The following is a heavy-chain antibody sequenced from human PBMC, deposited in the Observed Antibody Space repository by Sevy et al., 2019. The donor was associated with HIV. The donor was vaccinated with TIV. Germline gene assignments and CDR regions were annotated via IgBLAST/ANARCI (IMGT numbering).Heavy chain of an antibody. D-gene: IGHD3-22*01. CDR2: IKSKTDGGTT. CDR1: GFTFSNAW. J-gene: IGHJ4*02. Sequence: GGSLRLSCAASGFTFSNAWMSWVRQAPGKGLEWVGRIKSKTDGGTTDYAAPVKGRFTISRDDSKNTLYLQMNSLKTEDTAVYYCTADQNSAYYYDSSGSNFDYWGQGTLVTVSS. V-gene: IGHV3-15*01. CDR3: TADQNSAYYYDSSGSNFDY.